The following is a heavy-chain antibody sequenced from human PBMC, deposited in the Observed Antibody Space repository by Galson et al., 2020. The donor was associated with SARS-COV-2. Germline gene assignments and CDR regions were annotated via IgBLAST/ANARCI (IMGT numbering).Heavy chain of an antibody. J-gene: IGHJ3*01. CDR2: INQDGTER. CDR1: GFTFSSYW. Sequence: GESLKISCAASGFTFSSYWMTWVRQAPGRGLEWVANINQDGTERYYLDSVKGRFTISRDNARNSLYLQMNSLRAEDTAVYYCARSYHYGTGSVETWGQGTMVTVSS. D-gene: IGHD3-10*01. V-gene: IGHV3-7*01. CDR3: ARSYHYGTGSVET.